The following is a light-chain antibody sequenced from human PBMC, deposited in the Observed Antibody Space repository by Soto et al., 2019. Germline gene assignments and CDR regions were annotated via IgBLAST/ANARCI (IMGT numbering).Light chain of an antibody. CDR1: SSDVGTYNY. CDR2: EVN. J-gene: IGLJ2*01. Sequence: QSALTQPASVSGSPGQSITISCTGTSSDVGTYNYVSWYQQHPGKAPKVMIYEVNNRPSGVSNRFSGSKSGNTASLTISGLQAEDEADYYCSSYTITSTLVIFGGGTKLTVL. V-gene: IGLV2-14*01. CDR3: SSYTITSTLVI.